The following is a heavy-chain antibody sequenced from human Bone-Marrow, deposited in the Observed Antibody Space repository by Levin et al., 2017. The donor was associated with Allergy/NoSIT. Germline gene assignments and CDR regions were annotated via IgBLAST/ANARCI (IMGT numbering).Heavy chain of an antibody. CDR3: ATDRAGRWLNY. Sequence: PGGSLRLSCVASGFSFSATWMNWVRQTPGKGLEWVGRIKSKSAYEATEYGAPVRGRFTVSRDDAKNTLYLQMNSLNTEDTAVYYCATDRAGRWLNYWGQGTLVTVSS. CDR2: IKSKSAYEAT. CDR1: GFSFSATW. D-gene: IGHD5-24*01. J-gene: IGHJ4*02. V-gene: IGHV3-15*07.